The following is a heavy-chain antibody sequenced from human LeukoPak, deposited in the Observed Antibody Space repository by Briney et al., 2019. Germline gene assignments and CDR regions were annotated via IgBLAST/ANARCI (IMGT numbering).Heavy chain of an antibody. CDR1: GYTFTDYY. CDR3: ARDSGSGWFDP. Sequence: ASVKVSCKASGYTFTDYYLHWVRQAPGQGLEWMGWISAYNGNTIYAQKLQDRVTMTTDTSTSTAYMDLRSLRSDDTAVYYCARDSGSGWFDPWGQGTLVTVSS. J-gene: IGHJ5*02. V-gene: IGHV1-18*04. CDR2: ISAYNGNT. D-gene: IGHD1-1*01.